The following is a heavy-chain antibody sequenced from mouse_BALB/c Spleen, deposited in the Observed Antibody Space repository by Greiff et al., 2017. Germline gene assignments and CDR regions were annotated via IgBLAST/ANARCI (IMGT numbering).Heavy chain of an antibody. CDR2: ISYSGST. Sequence: EVKLMESGPSLVKPSQTLSLTCSVTGDSITSGYWNWIRKFPGNKLEYMGYISYSGSTYYNPSLKSRISITRDTSKNQYYLQLNSVTTEDTATYYCASGRPSGTGFAYWGQGTLVTVSA. CDR3: ASGRPSGTGFAY. V-gene: IGHV3-8*02. CDR1: GDSITSGY. J-gene: IGHJ3*01. D-gene: IGHD3-3*01.